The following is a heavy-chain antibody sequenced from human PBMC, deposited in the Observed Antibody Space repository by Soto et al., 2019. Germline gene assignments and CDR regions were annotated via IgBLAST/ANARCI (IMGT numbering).Heavy chain of an antibody. J-gene: IGHJ5*02. CDR2: ISSTGTTI. CDR1: GFTFSSYE. V-gene: IGHV3-48*03. Sequence: GGSLRLSCAASGFTFSSYEMNWVRQTPGKGLEWVSYISSTGTTIYYADSVRGRFTISRDNAKNSLFLQIVSLRVEDTGVYYCERVLNNGFDPWGQGTVVTSPQ. CDR3: ERVLNNGFDP.